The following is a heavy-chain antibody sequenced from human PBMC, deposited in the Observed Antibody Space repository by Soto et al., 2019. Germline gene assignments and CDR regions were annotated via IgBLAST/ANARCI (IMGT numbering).Heavy chain of an antibody. V-gene: IGHV3-53*02. Sequence: EVQLVETGGGLIQPGGSLRLSCAASGFTVSSNYMSWVRQAPGKGLEWVSVIYSGGSTYYADSVKGRFIISRDNSKNTLYLQMNSLRAEDTAVYYCARDSTGGGCSGGSCYLGYWGQGTLVTVSS. CDR3: ARDSTGGGCSGGSCYLGY. CDR1: GFTVSSNY. CDR2: IYSGGST. D-gene: IGHD2-15*01. J-gene: IGHJ4*02.